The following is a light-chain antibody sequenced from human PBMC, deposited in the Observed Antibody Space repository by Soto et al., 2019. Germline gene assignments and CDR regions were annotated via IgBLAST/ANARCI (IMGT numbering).Light chain of an antibody. CDR3: TSYTSNSTLL. V-gene: IGLV2-14*01. CDR1: TGDVGYYNY. J-gene: IGLJ1*01. Sequence: LTQPASVSGSPGQSITISCTGTTGDVGYYNYVSWYQQHPGKAPKLIIHEVMNRPSGVSHRFSGSKSGNTASLTISGLQAEDGADYYCTSYTSNSTLLFGGGTKVTVL. CDR2: EVM.